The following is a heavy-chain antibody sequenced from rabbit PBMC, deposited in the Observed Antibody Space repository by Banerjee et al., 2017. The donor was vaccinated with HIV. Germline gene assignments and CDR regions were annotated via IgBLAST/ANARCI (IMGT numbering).Heavy chain of an antibody. CDR3: ARDLAGVSGWNFNL. J-gene: IGHJ4*01. Sequence: QEYLEESGGDLVKPEGSLTLTCTASGFSFSNGYVMCWVRQAPGKGLEWIACIGVVSGVNTYYANWVNGRFTISKTSSTTVPLQVTSLTAADTATYFCARDLAGVSGWNFNLWGQGTLVTVS. CDR1: GFSFSNGYV. CDR2: IGVVSGVNT. V-gene: IGHV1S45*01. D-gene: IGHD1-1*01.